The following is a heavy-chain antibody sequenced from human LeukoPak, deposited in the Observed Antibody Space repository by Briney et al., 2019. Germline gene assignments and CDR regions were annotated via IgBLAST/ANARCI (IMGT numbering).Heavy chain of an antibody. CDR3: ASVNPRGGGNLPGAY. D-gene: IGHD4-23*01. CDR2: INPNSGGT. V-gene: IGHV1-2*02. CDR1: GYSFTVYY. Sequence: ASVKVSCKASGYSFTVYYMHWVRQAPGQGLEWMGWINPNSGGTNYAQKFQGRVTMTRDTSISTAYMELSRLISDDTAVYYCASVNPRGGGNLPGAYWGQGTLVTVSS. J-gene: IGHJ4*02.